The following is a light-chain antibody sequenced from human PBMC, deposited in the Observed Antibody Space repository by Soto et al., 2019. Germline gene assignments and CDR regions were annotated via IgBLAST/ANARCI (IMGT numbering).Light chain of an antibody. J-gene: IGLJ2*01. Sequence: SYELTQAPSVSVAPGETARITCGGNNIGGKSVHWYQWKPGQAPLLIIYNDGDRPSGIPERFSGSNSGNTATLTVSRVEAGDEADYYCQVWGSNADPYVVFGGGTKVTVL. CDR2: NDG. CDR1: NIGGKS. V-gene: IGLV3-21*04. CDR3: QVWGSNADPYVV.